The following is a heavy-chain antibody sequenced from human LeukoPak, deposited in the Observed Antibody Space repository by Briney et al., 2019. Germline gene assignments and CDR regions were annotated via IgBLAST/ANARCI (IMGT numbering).Heavy chain of an antibody. Sequence: SETLSLTCTVSGGSISSYYWSWIRQPPGEGVEWIGYIYYSGSTNYNPSLKSRVTISVDTSKNQFSLKLSSVTAADTAVYYCARDGYSYGHDYWGQGTLVTVSS. J-gene: IGHJ4*02. V-gene: IGHV4-59*01. CDR1: GGSISSYY. CDR3: ARDGYSYGHDY. CDR2: IYYSGST. D-gene: IGHD5-18*01.